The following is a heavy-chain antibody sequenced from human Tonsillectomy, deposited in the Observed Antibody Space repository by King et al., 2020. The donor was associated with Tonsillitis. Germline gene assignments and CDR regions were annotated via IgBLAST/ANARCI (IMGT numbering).Heavy chain of an antibody. Sequence: VQLVESGGGVVQPGRSLRLSCAVSGFTFSSYGMHWVRQAPGKGLEWVAVICYSGSNNYYAASVRGRFTISRDNSKDTLYLQMNSLRAEDTAGYYGAREGFGSNDYGDVDDYYYMDVWGKGTTVTVSS. CDR1: GFTFSSYG. CDR2: ICYSGSNN. CDR3: AREGFGSNDYGDVDDYYYMDV. V-gene: IGHV3-33*08. J-gene: IGHJ6*03. D-gene: IGHD4-17*01.